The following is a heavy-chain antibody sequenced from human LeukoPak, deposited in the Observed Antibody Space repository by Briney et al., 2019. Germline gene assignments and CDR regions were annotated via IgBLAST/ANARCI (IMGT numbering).Heavy chain of an antibody. J-gene: IGHJ5*02. CDR2: ISSSSSTI. V-gene: IGHV3-48*01. Sequence: GGSLRLSWAASGFTFSSYSMNWVRQAPGKGLGWVSYISSSSSTIYYADSVKGRFTISRDNAKNSLYLQMNSLRAEDTALYYCAKARYSSGWQTTNWFDPWGQGTLVTVSS. CDR1: GFTFSSYS. CDR3: AKARYSSGWQTTNWFDP. D-gene: IGHD6-19*01.